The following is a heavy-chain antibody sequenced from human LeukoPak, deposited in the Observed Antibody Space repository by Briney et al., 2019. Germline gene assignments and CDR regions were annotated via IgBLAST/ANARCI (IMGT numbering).Heavy chain of an antibody. D-gene: IGHD1-26*01. CDR1: GGSVSSGSYY. CDR2: IYYSGST. Sequence: SETLSLTCTVSGGSVSSGSYYWSWIRQPPGKGLEWIGYIYYSGSTNYNPSLKSRVTISVDTSKNQFSLKLSSVTAADTAVYYCVGGSYPLEYWGQGALVTVSS. CDR3: VGGSYPLEY. V-gene: IGHV4-61*01. J-gene: IGHJ4*02.